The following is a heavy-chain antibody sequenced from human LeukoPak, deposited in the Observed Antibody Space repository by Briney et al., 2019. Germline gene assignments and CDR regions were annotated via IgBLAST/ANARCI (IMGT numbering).Heavy chain of an antibody. J-gene: IGHJ4*02. CDR3: AKGPSDYGSDY. Sequence: GGSLRLSCAASGFTFSSYAMSWVRQAPGKGLEWVSAISGSGSSTYYADSVKGRFTISRDKSKNTLYLQMNSLRAEDTAVYYCAKGPSDYGSDYWGQGTLVTVSS. CDR1: GFTFSSYA. D-gene: IGHD4-17*01. V-gene: IGHV3-23*01. CDR2: ISGSGSST.